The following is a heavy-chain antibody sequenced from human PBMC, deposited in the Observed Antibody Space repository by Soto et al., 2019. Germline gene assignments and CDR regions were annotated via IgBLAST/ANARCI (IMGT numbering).Heavy chain of an antibody. V-gene: IGHV3-23*01. J-gene: IGHJ6*02. CDR3: AKGDRGSDYYYGMDV. CDR1: GFTFSSYA. Sequence: GSLRLSCAASGFTFSSYAMSWVRQAPGKGLEWVSAISGSGGSTYYADSVKGRFTISRDNSKNTLYLQMNSLRAEDTAVYYCAKGDRGSDYYYGMDVWGQGTTVTVSS. CDR2: ISGSGGST. D-gene: IGHD3-10*01.